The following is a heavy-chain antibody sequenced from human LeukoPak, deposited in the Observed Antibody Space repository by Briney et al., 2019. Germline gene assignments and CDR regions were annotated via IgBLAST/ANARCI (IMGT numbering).Heavy chain of an antibody. CDR2: ISSSSSYI. V-gene: IGHV3-21*01. J-gene: IGHJ4*02. Sequence: GGSLRLSCAASGFTFSSYSMNWVRQAPGKGLEWVSSISSSSSYIYYADSVKGRFTISRDNAKNSLYLQMNSLRAEDTAVYYCARRTYYYDSSGYPYDYWGQGTLVTVSS. CDR3: ARRTYYYDSSGYPYDY. D-gene: IGHD3-22*01. CDR1: GFTFSSYS.